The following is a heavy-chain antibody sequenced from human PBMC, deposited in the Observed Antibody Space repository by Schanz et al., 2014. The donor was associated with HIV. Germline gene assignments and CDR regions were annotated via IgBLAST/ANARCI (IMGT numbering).Heavy chain of an antibody. CDR1: GFTFSDFS. D-gene: IGHD1-26*01. V-gene: IGHV3-33*08. J-gene: IGHJ4*02. CDR3: ARDLNVGRHFDH. Sequence: VQLLESGGGLEQPGGSLRLSCVASGFTFSDFSMNWVRRAPGKGPEWVAVIGHEGNDIHYVDSVAGRFSISRDNSKNTLYLQLGSLRTEDTAVYYCARDLNVGRHFDHWGQGTLVTVSS. CDR2: IGHEGNDI.